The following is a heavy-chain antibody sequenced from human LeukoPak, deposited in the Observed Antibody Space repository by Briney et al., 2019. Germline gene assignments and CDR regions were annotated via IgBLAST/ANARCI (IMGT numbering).Heavy chain of an antibody. CDR1: GFTFSSYA. J-gene: IGHJ4*02. D-gene: IGHD1-7*01. CDR3: ARDLGRYNWNYDFDY. CDR2: ISGSGGST. V-gene: IGHV3-23*01. Sequence: GGALRLSCAASGFTFSSYAMSWVRQAPGEGLEWVSAISGSGGSTYYADSVKGRFTISRDNSKNTLYLQMNSLRAEDTAVYYCARDLGRYNWNYDFDYWGQGTLVTVSS.